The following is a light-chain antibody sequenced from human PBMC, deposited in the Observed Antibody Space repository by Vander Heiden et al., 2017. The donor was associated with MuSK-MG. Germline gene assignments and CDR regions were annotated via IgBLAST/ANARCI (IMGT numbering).Light chain of an antibody. J-gene: IGLJ2*01. CDR1: SSNIGGGYG. V-gene: IGLV1-40*01. Sequence: QSVLTQPPSVSGAPGQRVTLSCTGSSSNIGGGYGVHRDQQLPAAAPRLLIFDNTNRPSGVPDRFTGSKSGSSASLAITGLQAEDEADYYCQSYDRSLSGLVVFGGGTKLTVL. CDR2: DNT. CDR3: QSYDRSLSGLVV.